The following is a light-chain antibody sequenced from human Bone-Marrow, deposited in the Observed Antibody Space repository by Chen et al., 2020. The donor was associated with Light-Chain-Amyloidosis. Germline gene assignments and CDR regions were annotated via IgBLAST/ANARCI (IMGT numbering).Light chain of an antibody. J-gene: IGLJ3*02. V-gene: IGLV1-44*01. CDR3: ATWDDSLNSPV. Sequence: QSVLTQPPSASGTPGQRVTISCSGSSSNIGSNAISWYQHLPGTAPQLLIYSDIQRPSGVPARFSGSKSGTSASLAISGLQSEDEANYYCATWDDSLNSPVFGGGTKLTVL. CDR2: SDI. CDR1: SSNIGSNA.